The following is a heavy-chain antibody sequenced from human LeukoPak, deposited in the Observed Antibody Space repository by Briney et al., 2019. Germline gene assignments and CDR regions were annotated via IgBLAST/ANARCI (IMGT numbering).Heavy chain of an antibody. V-gene: IGHV1-46*01. D-gene: IGHD6-13*01. J-gene: IGHJ4*02. CDR1: GYTFTSYY. CDR3: ALGAAAAGTGVDFDY. Sequence: GASVTVSCKASGYTFTSYYMHWVRQARGQGLEWMGIINPSGGSTSYAHKFQGRVTMTRDTSTSTVYMELSSLRSEDTAVYYCALGAAAAGTGVDFDYWGQGTLVSVSS. CDR2: INPSGGST.